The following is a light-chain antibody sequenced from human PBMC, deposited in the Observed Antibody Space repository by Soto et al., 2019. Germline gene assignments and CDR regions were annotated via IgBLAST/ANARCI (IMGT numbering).Light chain of an antibody. Sequence: EIVLTQFPGALSLFPGERVTLSCRASQTVSNTYLAWYQQKSGQAPKFLIYGASNRATGIPDRLSGSGSGTDFTLTISRLEPEDFAVYYCQQYGALPPTFGGGTKVEIK. V-gene: IGKV3-20*01. CDR1: QTVSNTY. CDR3: QQYGALPPT. CDR2: GAS. J-gene: IGKJ4*01.